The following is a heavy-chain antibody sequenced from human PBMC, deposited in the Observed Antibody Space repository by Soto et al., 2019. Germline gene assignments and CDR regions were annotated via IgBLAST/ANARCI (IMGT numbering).Heavy chain of an antibody. CDR3: AKGYYGSGTAPDFDY. CDR2: ISGSGGST. V-gene: IGHV3-23*01. D-gene: IGHD3-10*01. J-gene: IGHJ4*02. CDR1: GFTFSSYA. Sequence: GGSLRLSCAASGFTFSSYAMSWVRQAPGKGLEWVSAISGSGGSTYYADSVKGRFTISRDNSKNTLYLQMNSLRAEDTAVYYCAKGYYGSGTAPDFDYWGQGTLVTVSS.